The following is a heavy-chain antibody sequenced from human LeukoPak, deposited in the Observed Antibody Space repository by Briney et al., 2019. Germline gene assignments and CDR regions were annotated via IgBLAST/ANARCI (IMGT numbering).Heavy chain of an antibody. V-gene: IGHV3-23*01. J-gene: IGHJ5*02. Sequence: GGSLRLSCAASGFTFSSYSMNWVRQAPGKGLEWVSAISGSGGSTYYADSVKGRFTISRDNSKNTLYLQMNSLRAEDTAVYYCAKAADVVAGTGGWFDPWGQGTLVTVSS. CDR1: GFTFSSYS. CDR3: AKAADVVAGTGGWFDP. CDR2: ISGSGGST. D-gene: IGHD6-19*01.